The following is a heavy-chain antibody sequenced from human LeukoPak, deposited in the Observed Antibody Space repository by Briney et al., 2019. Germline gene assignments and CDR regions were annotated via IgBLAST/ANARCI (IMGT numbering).Heavy chain of an antibody. D-gene: IGHD3-16*01. CDR2: VSPNNGGT. CDR3: ARSDVLYASQGEARYFNH. CDR1: GYTFTAYY. J-gene: IGHJ4*02. Sequence: AXVKVSCKASGYTFTAYYIHWVRQAPGQRLEWMGWVSPNNGGTNYAQKFQGRVTMTRDTSISTLYMDLNSLRSDDTAVYYCARSDVLYASQGEARYFNHWGQGTLVTVSS. V-gene: IGHV1-2*02.